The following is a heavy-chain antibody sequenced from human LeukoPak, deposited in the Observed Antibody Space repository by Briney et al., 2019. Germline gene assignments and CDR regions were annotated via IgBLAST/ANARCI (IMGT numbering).Heavy chain of an antibody. CDR3: AKSTMVRGVMDV. CDR1: GFTFNSYG. Sequence: GGSLRLSCAASGFTFNSYGMNWVRQAPGKGLEWVTLISYDGDEKYYVDSVKGRFTISRDNSKNTLYLQMNSLRAEDTAVYYCAKSTMVRGVMDVWGKGTTITISS. J-gene: IGHJ6*03. CDR2: ISYDGDEK. V-gene: IGHV3-30*18. D-gene: IGHD3-10*01.